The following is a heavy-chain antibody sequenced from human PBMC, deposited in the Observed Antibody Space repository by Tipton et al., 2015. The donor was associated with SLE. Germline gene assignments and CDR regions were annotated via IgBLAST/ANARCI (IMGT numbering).Heavy chain of an antibody. V-gene: IGHV4-59*01. J-gene: IGHJ5*02. CDR3: ARNEYADNNNWFDP. Sequence: TLSLTCAVYGGSFRGSYWSWIRQPPGMGLEWIGYIDDSGSTNYNPSLKNRVTISVDTSKNQFSLKVNSVTAADTAVYSCARNEYADNNNWFDPWGQGILVIVSS. CDR2: IDDSGST. D-gene: IGHD3-16*01. CDR1: GGSFRGSY.